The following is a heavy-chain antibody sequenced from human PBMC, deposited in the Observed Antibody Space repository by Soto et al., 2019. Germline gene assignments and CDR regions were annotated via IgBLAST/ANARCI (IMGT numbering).Heavy chain of an antibody. CDR3: ARKYCGGDCYSPYYYYGMDV. D-gene: IGHD2-21*02. V-gene: IGHV1-18*01. J-gene: IGHJ6*02. CDR2: ISAYNGNT. Sequence: ASVKVSCQTSGYTFTSYGISWVRQAPGQGLEWMGWISAYNGNTNYAQKLQGRVTMTTDTSTSTAYMELRSLRSDDTAVYYCARKYCGGDCYSPYYYYGMDVWGQGTTVTVSS. CDR1: GYTFTSYG.